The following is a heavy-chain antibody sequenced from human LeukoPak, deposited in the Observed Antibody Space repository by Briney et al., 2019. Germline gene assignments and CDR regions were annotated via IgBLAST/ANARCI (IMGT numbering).Heavy chain of an antibody. CDR3: ARDYYNSGFDY. V-gene: IGHV3-11*04. CDR2: ISSSGRTI. Sequence: GRSLRLSCAASGFTFSDYHVSWIRQAPRKGLEWVSYISSSGRTIYYADCVKGRFHISRDNAKNSLYLQMNGLRAEDTAVYYCARDYYNSGFDYWRQGTLVSVSS. D-gene: IGHD3-22*01. CDR1: GFTFSDYH. J-gene: IGHJ4*02.